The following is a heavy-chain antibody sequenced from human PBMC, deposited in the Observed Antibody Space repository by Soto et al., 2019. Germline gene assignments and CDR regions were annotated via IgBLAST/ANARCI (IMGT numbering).Heavy chain of an antibody. CDR3: ARLFGYGDPNFDY. D-gene: IGHD4-17*01. J-gene: IGHJ4*02. CDR2: IYYSGST. V-gene: IGHV4-39*01. CDR1: GGCISSSSYY. Sequence: PSETLSLTCTVSGGCISSSSYYWGWIRQPPGKGLEWIGSIYYSGSTYYNPSLKSRVTISVDTSKNQFSLKLSSVTAADTAVYYCARLFGYGDPNFDYWGQGTLVTV.